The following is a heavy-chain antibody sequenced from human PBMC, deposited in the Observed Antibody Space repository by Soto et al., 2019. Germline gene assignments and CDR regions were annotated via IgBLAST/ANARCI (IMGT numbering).Heavy chain of an antibody. J-gene: IGHJ6*03. Sequence: EVQLLESGGGFVQPGGSLRLSCAASGFTFSTFAMTWVRQAPGKGLEWVSSISASGTHTYHADSGRGRFTISRDDSINTLYLQLNSLRCGDTAVYYCAKGLRPWNHMDAWGRGTTVTVSS. D-gene: IGHD1-1*01. CDR1: GFTFSTFA. CDR2: ISASGTHT. CDR3: AKGLRPWNHMDA. V-gene: IGHV3-23*01.